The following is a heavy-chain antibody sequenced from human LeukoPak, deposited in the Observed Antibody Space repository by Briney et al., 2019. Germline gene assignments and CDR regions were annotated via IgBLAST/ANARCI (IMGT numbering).Heavy chain of an antibody. CDR1: GFTFDDYA. CDR3: AKGISGSGGFDY. J-gene: IGHJ4*02. Sequence: GGSLRLSCAASGFTFDDYAMHWVRQAPGKGLEWVSGISWNSGSIGYADSVKGRFTISRDNAKNSLYLQMNSLRAEDTALYYCAKGISGSGGFDYWGQGTLVTVSS. CDR2: ISWNSGSI. D-gene: IGHD3-10*01. V-gene: IGHV3-9*01.